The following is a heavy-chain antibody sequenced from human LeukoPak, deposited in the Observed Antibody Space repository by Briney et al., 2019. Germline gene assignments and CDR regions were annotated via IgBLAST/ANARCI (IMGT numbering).Heavy chain of an antibody. Sequence: ASVKVSCKASGYTFTSYGISWVRQAPGQGLEWMGWIRAYNGNTNYAQKFQGRVTMTTDTSTSTAYMELRSLRSDDTAVYYCARVLLRYSSSWYNDYWGQGALVTVSS. CDR3: ARVLLRYSSSWYNDY. CDR2: IRAYNGNT. J-gene: IGHJ4*02. V-gene: IGHV1-18*01. D-gene: IGHD6-13*01. CDR1: GYTFTSYG.